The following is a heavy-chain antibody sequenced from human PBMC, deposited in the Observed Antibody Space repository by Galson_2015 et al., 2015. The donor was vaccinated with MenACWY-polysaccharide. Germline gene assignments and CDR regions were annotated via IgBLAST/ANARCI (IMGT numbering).Heavy chain of an antibody. CDR1: GLNLTSHW. CDR2: CTLDGASE. V-gene: IGHV3-74*01. Sequence: HRHCCADSGLNLTSHWLHWLRHAPGKGLQWDARCTLDGASETYADSVKGRLTISRDNAKNTLYLQMNSLRAEDTAVYYCARDPLWDRTVGFDYWGQGTLVTVSS. D-gene: IGHD3-16*01. J-gene: IGHJ4*02. CDR3: ARDPLWDRTVGFDY.